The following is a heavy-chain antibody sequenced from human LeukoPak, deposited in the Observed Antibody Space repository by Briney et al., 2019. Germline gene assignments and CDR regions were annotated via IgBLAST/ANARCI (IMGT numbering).Heavy chain of an antibody. CDR1: GITVSRYD. V-gene: IGHV3-23*01. J-gene: IGHJ3*01. Sequence: GGSLRLSCAASGITVSRYDMSWVRQAPGKGLEWVSAISGSGGSTYYADSVKGRFTISRDNSKNTLYLQMSSLRAEDTALYYCVRDLHWGGFDVWGQGTMVTVSS. CDR2: ISGSGGST. CDR3: VRDLHWGGFDV. D-gene: IGHD7-27*01.